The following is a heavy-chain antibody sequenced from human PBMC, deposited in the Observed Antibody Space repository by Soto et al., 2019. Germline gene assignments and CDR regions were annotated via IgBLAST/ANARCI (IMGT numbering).Heavy chain of an antibody. J-gene: IGHJ5*02. V-gene: IGHV3-74*01. CDR2: INGDGTST. CDR1: GFIFSSYW. Sequence: GGSLRLSCAASGFIFSSYWMHWVRQAPGKGLVWISRINGDGTSTRNADSVKGRFTISRDNAKNTLYLQMNSLTAEDTAVYYRARDYMLRGRDSNWFDPWGQGPLVTVSS. CDR3: ARDYMLRGRDSNWFDP. D-gene: IGHD3-10*01.